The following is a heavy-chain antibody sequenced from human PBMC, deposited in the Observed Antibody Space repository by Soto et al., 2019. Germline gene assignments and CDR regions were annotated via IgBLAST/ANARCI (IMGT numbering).Heavy chain of an antibody. CDR3: ARGSVVAATLFDY. CDR2: IYYSGST. J-gene: IGHJ4*02. D-gene: IGHD2-15*01. V-gene: IGHV4-31*03. Sequence: QVQLQESGPGLVKPSQTLSLTCTVSCGSISSGGYYWSWIRQHPGKGLEWIGYIYYSGSTYYNPSLKSRVTISVDTSKNQFSLKLSSVTAADTAVYYCARGSVVAATLFDYWGQGTLVTVSS. CDR1: CGSISSGGYY.